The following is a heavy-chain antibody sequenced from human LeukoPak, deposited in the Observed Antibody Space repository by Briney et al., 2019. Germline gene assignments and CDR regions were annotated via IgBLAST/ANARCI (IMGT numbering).Heavy chain of an antibody. CDR3: ARGHFTQPRYFDY. J-gene: IGHJ4*02. Sequence: GGSLRLSCAASGFTFSRYSMNWVRQAPGKGLEWVSYISTTSNTIYYADSVKGRFTISRDNAKNSLYLQMNSLRDEDTAVYYCARGHFTQPRYFDYWGQGTLVTVSS. D-gene: IGHD5-18*01. V-gene: IGHV3-48*02. CDR2: ISTTSNTI. CDR1: GFTFSRYS.